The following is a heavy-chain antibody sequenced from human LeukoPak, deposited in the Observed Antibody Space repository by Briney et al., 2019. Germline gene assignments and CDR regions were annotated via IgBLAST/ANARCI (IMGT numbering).Heavy chain of an antibody. V-gene: IGHV4-31*03. J-gene: IGHJ4*02. D-gene: IGHD3-16*02. Sequence: SETLSLTCTVSGGSISSGGYYWSWIRQHPGKGLEWIGYIYYSGSTYYNPSLKSRVTISVDTSKNQFSLKLSSVTAADTAVYYCARLPYDYVWGSYRYPFDYWGQGTLVTVSS. CDR2: IYYSGST. CDR1: GGSISSGGYY. CDR3: ARLPYDYVWGSYRYPFDY.